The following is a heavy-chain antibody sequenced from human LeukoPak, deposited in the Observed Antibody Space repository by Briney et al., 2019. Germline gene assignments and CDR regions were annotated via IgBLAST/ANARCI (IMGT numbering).Heavy chain of an antibody. J-gene: IGHJ4*02. CDR3: AKGRGYSGSYSPDY. V-gene: IGHV3-23*01. CDR1: GFTFSSYA. D-gene: IGHD1-26*01. CDR2: ISGSGGST. Sequence: GGSLRLSCAASGFTFSSYAMSWVRQAPGKGLEWVSAISGSGGSTYYADSVKGRFTISRDNSKNTLYLQMNSLRAEDTAVYYCAKGRGYSGSYSPDYWGQGTLVTVSS.